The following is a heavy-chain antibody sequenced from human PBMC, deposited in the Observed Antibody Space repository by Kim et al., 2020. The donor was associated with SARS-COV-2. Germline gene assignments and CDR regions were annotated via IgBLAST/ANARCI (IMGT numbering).Heavy chain of an antibody. CDR1: GYTFTGYY. V-gene: IGHV1-2*02. CDR3: ARDRTVTTNTPAYCGMDV. CDR2: INPNSGGT. Sequence: ASVKVSCKASGYTFTGYYMHWVRQAPGQGLEWMGWINPNSGGTNYARKFQGRVTMTRDTSISTAYMELSRLRSDDTAVYYCARDRTVTTNTPAYCGMDVWGQGTTVTVSS. J-gene: IGHJ6*02. D-gene: IGHD4-17*01.